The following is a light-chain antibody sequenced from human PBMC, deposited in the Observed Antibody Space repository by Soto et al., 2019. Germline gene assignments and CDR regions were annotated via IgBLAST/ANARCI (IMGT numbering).Light chain of an antibody. CDR2: DAS. Sequence: IVMTQSPATLSVSPWERATLSCRASQSVSSNLAWYQQKPGQAPRLLIYDASNRATGIPARFSGSGSGTDFTLTISSLEPEDFAVYYCQQRSNWPQLTFGGGTKVDIK. J-gene: IGKJ4*01. CDR3: QQRSNWPQLT. V-gene: IGKV3-11*01. CDR1: QSVSSN.